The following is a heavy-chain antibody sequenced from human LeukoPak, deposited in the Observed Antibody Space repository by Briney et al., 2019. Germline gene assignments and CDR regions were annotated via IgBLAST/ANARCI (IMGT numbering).Heavy chain of an antibody. J-gene: IGHJ6*02. V-gene: IGHV4-34*01. CDR3: ARGARNGMDV. CDR2: INHSGST. CDR1: GGSFSGYY. Sequence: SETLSLTCAVSGGSFSGYYWSWIRQPPGKGLEWIGEINHSGSTNYNPSLKSRVTISVDTSKNQFSLKLSSVTAADTAVYYCARGARNGMDVWGQGTTVTVSS.